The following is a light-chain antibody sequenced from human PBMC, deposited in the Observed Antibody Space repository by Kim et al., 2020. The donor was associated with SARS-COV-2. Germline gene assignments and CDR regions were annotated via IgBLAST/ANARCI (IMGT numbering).Light chain of an antibody. J-gene: IGLJ1*01. CDR3: SSYTSSTIPDV. CDR1: TRDIGGYNF. V-gene: IGLV2-14*04. Sequence: STTISCTGTTRDIGGYNFVSWYQQYPGGAPRLMIYDVSNRPSGVSNRFSGSKSGNTASLTISGLQAEDEADYYCSSYTSSTIPDVFGTGTKATVL. CDR2: DVS.